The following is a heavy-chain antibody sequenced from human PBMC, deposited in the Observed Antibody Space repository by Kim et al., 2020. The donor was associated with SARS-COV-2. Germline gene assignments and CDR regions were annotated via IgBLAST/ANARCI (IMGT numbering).Heavy chain of an antibody. J-gene: IGHJ6*02. CDR3: AKRRAGDIADGMDV. Sequence: ADDVHGRFTISRDNAQHTLYMQNKSISAEDTAVYYCAKRRAGDIADGMDVWGQGTTVTVSS. D-gene: IGHD2-15*01. V-gene: IGHV3-23*01.